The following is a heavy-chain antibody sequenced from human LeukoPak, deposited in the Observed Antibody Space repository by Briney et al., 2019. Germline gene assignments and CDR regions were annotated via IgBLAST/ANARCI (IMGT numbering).Heavy chain of an antibody. V-gene: IGHV4-34*01. CDR1: GGSFSGYY. D-gene: IGHD5/OR15-5a*01. Sequence: PSETLSLTCAVYGGSFSGYYWSWIRQPPGKGLEWIGEINHSGSTNYNPSLKSRVTISVDKSKNQFSLKLSSVTAADTAVYYCATLYENWFDPWGQGTLVTVSS. J-gene: IGHJ5*02. CDR2: INHSGST. CDR3: ATLYENWFDP.